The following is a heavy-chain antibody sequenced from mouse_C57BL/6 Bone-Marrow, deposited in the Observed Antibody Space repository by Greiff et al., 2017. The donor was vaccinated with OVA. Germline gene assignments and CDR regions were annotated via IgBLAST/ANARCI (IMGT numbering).Heavy chain of an antibody. Sequence: QVQLQQPGAELVRPGTSVKLSCKASGYTFTSYWMHWVKQRPGQGLEWIGVIDPSDSYTNYNQKFKGKATLTVDTSSSTAYMQLSSLTSEDSAVYYCARCGGTTVVARFDYWGQGTTLTVSS. J-gene: IGHJ2*01. CDR3: ARCGGTTVVARFDY. V-gene: IGHV1-59*01. D-gene: IGHD1-1*01. CDR1: GYTFTSYW. CDR2: IDPSDSYT.